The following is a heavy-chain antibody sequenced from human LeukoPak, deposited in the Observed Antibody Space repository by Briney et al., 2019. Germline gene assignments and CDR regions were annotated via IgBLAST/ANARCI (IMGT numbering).Heavy chain of an antibody. CDR3: ARDSRGFYGSRTFDI. D-gene: IGHD3-10*01. CDR1: GGSFSGYY. Sequence: SETLSLTCAVYGGSFSGYYWNWIRQPPGKGLEWIGEINHSAGTKYNPSLKSRVTISEDTSKNQFSLNLSSVTAADTAVYYCARDSRGFYGSRTFDIWGLGAIDSVSS. CDR2: INHSAGT. V-gene: IGHV4-34*01. J-gene: IGHJ3*02.